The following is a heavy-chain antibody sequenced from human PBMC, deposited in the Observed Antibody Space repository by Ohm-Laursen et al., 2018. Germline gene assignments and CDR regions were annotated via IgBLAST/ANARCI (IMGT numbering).Heavy chain of an antibody. Sequence: GTLSLTCTVSGGSISSYYWSWIRQPAGKGLEWIGRIYTSGSTNYNPSLKSRVTMSVDTSKNQFSLKLSSVTAADTAVYYCARAAGSSGWYYFDYWGQGTLVTVSS. CDR3: ARAAGSSGWYYFDY. J-gene: IGHJ4*02. CDR2: IYTSGST. CDR1: GGSISSYY. D-gene: IGHD6-19*01. V-gene: IGHV4-4*07.